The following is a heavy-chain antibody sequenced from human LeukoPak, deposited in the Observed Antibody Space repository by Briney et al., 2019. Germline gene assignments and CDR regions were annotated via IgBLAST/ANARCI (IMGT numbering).Heavy chain of an antibody. CDR1: GYSFTSYW. CDR3: ARLEGRGCSSTSCYSYYFDY. Sequence: GESLKISCKGSGYSFTSYWIGWVRQMPGKGLEWMGIIYPGDSDTRYSPSFQGQVPISADKSISTAYLQWSSLKASDTAVYYCARLEGRGCSSTSCYSYYFDYWGQGTLVTVSS. D-gene: IGHD2-2*01. J-gene: IGHJ4*02. CDR2: IYPGDSDT. V-gene: IGHV5-51*01.